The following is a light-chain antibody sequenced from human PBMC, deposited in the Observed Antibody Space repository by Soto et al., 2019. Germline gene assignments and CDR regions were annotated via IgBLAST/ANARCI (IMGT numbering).Light chain of an antibody. Sequence: EIVLTQSPGTLSLSPGEIATLSFSASQSVSSNYLAWYQQKPGQAPRLLIYGASNRATGIPDRFSGSGSGTDFTLTISSLEHEDFAVYYCQQRSSWPLTFGQGTRLEIK. V-gene: IGKV3-20*01. CDR1: QSVSSNY. J-gene: IGKJ5*01. CDR2: GAS. CDR3: QQRSSWPLT.